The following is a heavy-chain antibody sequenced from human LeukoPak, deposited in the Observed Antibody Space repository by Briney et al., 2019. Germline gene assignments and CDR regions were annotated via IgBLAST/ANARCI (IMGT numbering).Heavy chain of an antibody. V-gene: IGHV3-23*01. J-gene: IGHJ5*02. CDR2: ISGSGGST. D-gene: IGHD2-8*01. CDR3: AKVWWMVYVGWFDP. Sequence: GGSLRLSCAASGFTFSSYAMSWVRQAPGKGLELLSAISGSGGSTYYADSVKGRFTISRDNSKNTLYLQMNSLRAEDTAVYYCAKVWWMVYVGWFDPWGQGTLVTVSS. CDR1: GFTFSSYA.